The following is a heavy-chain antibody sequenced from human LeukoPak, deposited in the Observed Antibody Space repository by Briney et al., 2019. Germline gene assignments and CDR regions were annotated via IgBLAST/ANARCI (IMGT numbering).Heavy chain of an antibody. CDR3: ARESTDYGDYREYYFDY. CDR1: GYTFTSYY. J-gene: IGHJ4*02. V-gene: IGHV1-46*01. CDR2: INPSGGST. Sequence: ASVKVSCKASGYTFTSYYMRWVRQAPGQGLEWMGIINPSGGSTSYAQKFQGRVTMTRDTSTSTVYMELSSLRSEDMAVYYCARESTDYGDYREYYFDYWGQGTLVTVSS. D-gene: IGHD4-17*01.